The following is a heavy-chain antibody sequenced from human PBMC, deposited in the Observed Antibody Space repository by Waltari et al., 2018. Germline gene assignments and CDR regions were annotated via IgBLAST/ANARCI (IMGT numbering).Heavy chain of an antibody. J-gene: IGHJ4*02. CDR1: GYPFPSYA. D-gene: IGHD2-2*01. Sequence: HVQLLQSGAEVKKPGASLKVSCKPSGYPFPSYAINWVRQATGQGLEWMGWRNRNSGNTGDAQKFQGRVTMTRNTSISTAYMELSSLRSEDTAVYYGARGRGSCLFYWGQGTLVTVSS. V-gene: IGHV1-8*01. CDR3: ARGRGSCLFY. CDR2: RNRNSGNT.